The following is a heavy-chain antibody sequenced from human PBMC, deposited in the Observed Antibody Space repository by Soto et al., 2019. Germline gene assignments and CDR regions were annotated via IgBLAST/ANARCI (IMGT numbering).Heavy chain of an antibody. J-gene: IGHJ6*02. D-gene: IGHD3-10*01. CDR3: ARGSGYYGSGSYRYYYGMDV. CDR1: GGTFSSYA. CDR2: IIPIFGTA. V-gene: IGHV1-69*13. Sequence: SVKVSCKASGGTFSSYAISWVRQAPGQGLEWMGGIIPIFGTANYAQKFQGRVTITADESTSTAYMELSSLRSENTAVYYCARGSGYYGSGSYRYYYGMDVWGQGTTVTVSS.